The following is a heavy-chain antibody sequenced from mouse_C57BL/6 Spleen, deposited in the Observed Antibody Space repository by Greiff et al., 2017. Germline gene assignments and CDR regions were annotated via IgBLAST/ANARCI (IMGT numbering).Heavy chain of an antibody. CDR1: GYTFTSYW. J-gene: IGHJ1*03. V-gene: IGHV1-61*01. CDR3: SRDYGSSYWYVDV. Sequence: QVQLKQPGAELVRPGSSVKLSCKASGYTFTSYWMDWVKQRPGQGLDWIGNIYPSDSETHYNQQFKDKATLTVDKSSSTADKQLISLTSEDSAVYYCSRDYGSSYWYVDVWGTGTTVTVSS. CDR2: IYPSDSET. D-gene: IGHD1-1*01.